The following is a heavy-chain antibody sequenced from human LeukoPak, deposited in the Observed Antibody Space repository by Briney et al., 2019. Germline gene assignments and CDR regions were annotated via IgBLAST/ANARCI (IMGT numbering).Heavy chain of an antibody. CDR1: GFAFSSYA. CDR2: ISGSGGST. D-gene: IGHD6-19*01. V-gene: IGHV3-23*01. J-gene: IGHJ4*02. CDR3: AKKGVAGMFHFDY. Sequence: GGSLRLSCAASGFAFSSYAMSWVRQAPGKGLEWVSAISGSGGSTYYADSVKGRFTISRDNSKNTLYLQMNSLRAEDTAVYYCAKKGVAGMFHFDYWGQGTLVTVSS.